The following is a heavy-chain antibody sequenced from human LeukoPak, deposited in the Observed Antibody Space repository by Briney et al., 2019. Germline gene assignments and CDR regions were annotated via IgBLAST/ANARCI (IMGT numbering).Heavy chain of an antibody. J-gene: IGHJ3*02. CDR3: ARPFSGSGGSTAFDI. D-gene: IGHD3-10*01. Sequence: SETLSLTCGVSGYSISSGYYWGWIRQSPGKGLEWIGSLDHWGTTYYSDSLKSRLTISVDTSRNQFSLRLSSVTAADTAVYFCARPFSGSGGSTAFDIWGHGTMVTVSS. V-gene: IGHV4-38-2*01. CDR2: LDHWGTT. CDR1: GYSISSGYY.